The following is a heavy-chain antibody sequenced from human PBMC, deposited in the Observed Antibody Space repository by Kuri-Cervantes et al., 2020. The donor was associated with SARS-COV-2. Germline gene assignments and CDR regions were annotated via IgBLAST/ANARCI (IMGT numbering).Heavy chain of an antibody. V-gene: IGHV3-23*01. CDR2: VSGSGGST. CDR1: GFTSSSYA. CDR3: AKDPEGYYYESSGYYHYYYYGMDV. Sequence: GGSLRLSCAASGFTSSSYALSWVRQAPGKGLEWVSAVSGSGGSTYYADSVKGRFTISRDNSKNTLYLQMNSLRAEDTAVYYCAKDPEGYYYESSGYYHYYYYGMDVWGQGTTVTVSS. J-gene: IGHJ6*02. D-gene: IGHD3-22*01.